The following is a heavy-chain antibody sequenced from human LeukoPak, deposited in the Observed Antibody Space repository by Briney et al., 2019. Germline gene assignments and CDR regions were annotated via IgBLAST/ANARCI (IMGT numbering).Heavy chain of an antibody. J-gene: IGHJ6*03. CDR1: GGSFSGYY. CDR2: INHSGST. D-gene: IGHD3-3*01. Sequence: SETLSLTCAVYGGSFSGYYWSWIRQPPGKGLEWIGEINHSGSTNYNPSLKSRVTISVDTSKNQFSLKLSSVTAADTAVYYCARVNDFWSGSIIRNYYYYMDVWGKGTTVTVSS. V-gene: IGHV4-34*01. CDR3: ARVNDFWSGSIIRNYYYYMDV.